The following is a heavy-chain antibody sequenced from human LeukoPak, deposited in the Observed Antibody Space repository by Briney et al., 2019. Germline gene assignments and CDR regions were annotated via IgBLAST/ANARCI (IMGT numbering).Heavy chain of an antibody. Sequence: KTSETLSLTCTVSGGSISSYYWSWIRQPAGKGLEWIGRIYTSGSTNYNPSLKSRVTMSVDTSKNQFSLKLSSVTAADTAVYYCARAYYYDSSGLSAFDIWGQGTMVTVSS. J-gene: IGHJ3*02. CDR2: IYTSGST. CDR3: ARAYYYDSSGLSAFDI. CDR1: GGSISSYY. V-gene: IGHV4-4*07. D-gene: IGHD3-22*01.